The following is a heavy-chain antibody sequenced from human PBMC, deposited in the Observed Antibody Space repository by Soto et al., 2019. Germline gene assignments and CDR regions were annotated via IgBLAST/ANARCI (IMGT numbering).Heavy chain of an antibody. J-gene: IGHJ4*02. CDR3: ATGRDY. CDR2: INHSGST. CDR1: GGSFSGYY. V-gene: IGHV4-34*01. Sequence: SETLSLTCAVHGGSFSGYYWSWIRQPPGKGLEWIGEINHSGSTNYNPSLKSRVTISVDTSKNQFSLKLSSVAAADTAVYYCATGRDYWGQGTLVTVSS.